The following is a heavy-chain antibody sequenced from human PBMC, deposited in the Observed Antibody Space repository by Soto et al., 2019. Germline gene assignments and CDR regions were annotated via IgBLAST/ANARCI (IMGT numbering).Heavy chain of an antibody. CDR3: ARDNIVALYYFDY. D-gene: IGHD5-12*01. Sequence: GGSLRLSCAASGFSFSTYGMHWVRQAPGKGLEWVAVIWHDRSNKYYADSVKGRFTISRDNSKNTLYLQMNSLRAEDTAVYYCARDNIVALYYFDYWGQGTLVTVSS. J-gene: IGHJ4*02. CDR1: GFSFSTYG. V-gene: IGHV3-33*01. CDR2: IWHDRSNK.